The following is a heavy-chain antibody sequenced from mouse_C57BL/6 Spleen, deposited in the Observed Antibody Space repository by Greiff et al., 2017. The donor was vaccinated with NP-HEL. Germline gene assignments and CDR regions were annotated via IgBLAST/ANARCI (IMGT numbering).Heavy chain of an antibody. V-gene: IGHV1-26*01. D-gene: IGHD1-1*01. CDR1: GYTFTDYY. J-gene: IGHJ2*01. Sequence: EVQLQQSGPELVKPGASVKISCKASGYTFTDYYMNWVKQSHGKSLEWIGDINPNNGGTSYNQKFKGKATLTVDKSSSTAYMELRSLTSEDSAVYDCARARYYYGSSPDYWGKGTTLTVSS. CDR2: INPNNGGT. CDR3: ARARYYYGSSPDY.